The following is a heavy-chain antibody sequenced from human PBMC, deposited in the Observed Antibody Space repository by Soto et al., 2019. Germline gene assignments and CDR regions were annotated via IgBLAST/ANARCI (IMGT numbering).Heavy chain of an antibody. Sequence: EVQLVESGGGLVQHGGSLRLSCAASGFTFSSYDMHWVRQATGKGLEWVSAIGTAGDTYYPGSVKGRFTISRENAKNSLYLQMNSLRAGDTAVYYCARAERYCSGGSCYSLYFDLWGRGTLVTVSS. CDR1: GFTFSSYD. D-gene: IGHD2-15*01. CDR3: ARAERYCSGGSCYSLYFDL. V-gene: IGHV3-13*01. J-gene: IGHJ2*01. CDR2: IGTAGDT.